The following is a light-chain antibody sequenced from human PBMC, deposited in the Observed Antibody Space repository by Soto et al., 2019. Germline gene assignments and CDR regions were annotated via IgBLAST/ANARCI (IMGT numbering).Light chain of an antibody. CDR3: QQYNNWPPIT. Sequence: EIVMTQSPATLSVSPGERATLXXRASQSVSGNLAWYQQKPGQAPRLLXYCASNRATGILDRLSGSGSGTDFTLTISSLQSEDFAVYYCQQYNNWPPITFGPGTRLEIK. V-gene: IGKV3D-15*01. CDR1: QSVSGN. J-gene: IGKJ5*01. CDR2: CAS.